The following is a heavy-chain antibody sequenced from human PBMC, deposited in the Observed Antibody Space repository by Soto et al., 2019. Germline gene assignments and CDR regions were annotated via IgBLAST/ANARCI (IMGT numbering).Heavy chain of an antibody. CDR2: ISSNTWTI. Sequence: EVQLVESGGGLVQPGGSLRLSCAASGFAFSSYSVNWVRQAPGKGLEWISYISSNTWTIYYADAVKGRFTISRDNAKNSLYLQMNSLRDGDTAVYYCARGPSASAPLSAWYFDLWGRGTLVTVSS. J-gene: IGHJ2*01. CDR1: GFAFSSYS. V-gene: IGHV3-48*02. CDR3: ARGPSASAPLSAWYFDL.